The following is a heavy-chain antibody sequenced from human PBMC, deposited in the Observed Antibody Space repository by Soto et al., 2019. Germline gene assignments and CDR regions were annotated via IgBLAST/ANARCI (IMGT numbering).Heavy chain of an antibody. V-gene: IGHV4-59*08. J-gene: IGHJ4*02. CDR1: GDSLSNYY. CDR3: ARHGGLLWFGELFLTSAYYFDY. D-gene: IGHD3-10*01. CDR2: IYYSGST. Sequence: SETLSLTCTVSGDSLSNYYWSWIRQPPGKGLEWIGYIYYSGSTSYNPSLKSRVTISVDTSKNQFSLKLSSVTAADTAVYYCARHGGLLWFGELFLTSAYYFDYWGQGTLVTVSS.